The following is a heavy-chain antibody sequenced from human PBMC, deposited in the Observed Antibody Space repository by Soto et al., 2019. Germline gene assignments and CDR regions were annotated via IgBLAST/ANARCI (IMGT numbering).Heavy chain of an antibody. D-gene: IGHD3-16*01. CDR3: VRIRYQLPSSVLWLDP. CDR2: TKHVGGT. Sequence: PSETLSRTCAVYPGFHSEAYWPWSRQPPRKGREWIGETKHVGGTNYNPSLKSRVTMSVDSSQNHFSLRLISGTAADTAMYFCVRIRYQLPSSVLWLDPWGQGTPVTVSS. J-gene: IGHJ5*02. V-gene: IGHV4-34*01. CDR1: PGFHSEAY.